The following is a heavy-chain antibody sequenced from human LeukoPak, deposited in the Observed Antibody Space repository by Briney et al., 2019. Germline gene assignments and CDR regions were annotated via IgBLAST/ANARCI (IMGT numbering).Heavy chain of an antibody. D-gene: IGHD5-18*01. J-gene: IGHJ4*02. V-gene: IGHV3-30*03. CDR1: GFTFSSYG. CDR2: ISYDGDNK. CDR3: ARHLSGVTGYTYGRGIDY. Sequence: GGSLRLSCAASGFTFSSYGMHWVRQAPGKGLEWVAVISYDGDNKYYADSVKGRFTISRDNSKNTLYLQMNSLRAEDTAVYYCARHLSGVTGYTYGRGIDYWGQGTLVTVSS.